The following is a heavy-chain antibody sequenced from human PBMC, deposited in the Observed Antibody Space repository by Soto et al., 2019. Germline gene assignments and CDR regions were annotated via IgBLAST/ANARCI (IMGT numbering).Heavy chain of an antibody. V-gene: IGHV5-51*03. CDR3: AREQGYCSSTSCYTSNYFDY. J-gene: IGHJ4*02. D-gene: IGHD2-2*02. CDR2: IYPGDSDT. Sequence: EVQLVQSGAEVKKPGETLKISCKGSGYSFTSYWIGWVRQMPGNGLEWMGIIYPGDSDTRYSPSFQCQVTISADKSISTAYLQWSSLKASDTAMYYCAREQGYCSSTSCYTSNYFDYWGQGTLVTVSS. CDR1: GYSFTSYW.